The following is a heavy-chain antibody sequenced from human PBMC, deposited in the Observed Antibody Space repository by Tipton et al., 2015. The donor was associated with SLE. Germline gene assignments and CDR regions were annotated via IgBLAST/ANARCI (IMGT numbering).Heavy chain of an antibody. Sequence: SLRLSCSASGFTFSNYAMYWVRQAPGKGLEWVSVISSEGSDKHYADSVKGRFTISRDNSKNALYLQMNSLRAEDTAVYYCAKDLHSSPYYFDYWGQGTLVTVSS. CDR1: GFTFSNYA. CDR3: AKDLHSSPYYFDY. V-gene: IGHV3-33*05. J-gene: IGHJ4*03. CDR2: ISSEGSDK. D-gene: IGHD6-6*01.